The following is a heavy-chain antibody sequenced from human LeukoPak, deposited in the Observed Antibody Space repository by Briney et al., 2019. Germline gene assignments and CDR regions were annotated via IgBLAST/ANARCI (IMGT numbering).Heavy chain of an antibody. J-gene: IGHJ4*02. Sequence: GASVKVSCKASGYTFTGYYMHWVRQAPGQGLEWIGWINPNTGDTNFPQKFQGRVTMTRDTSITAAYMELSRLRSDDTAVYYCARVPSSGWYGDYWGQGTLVTVSS. D-gene: IGHD6-19*01. CDR2: INPNTGDT. CDR3: ARVPSSGWYGDY. CDR1: GYTFTGYY. V-gene: IGHV1-2*02.